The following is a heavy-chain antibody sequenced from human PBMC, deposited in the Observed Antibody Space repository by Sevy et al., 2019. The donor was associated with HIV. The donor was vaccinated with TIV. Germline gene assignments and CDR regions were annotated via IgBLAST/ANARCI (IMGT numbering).Heavy chain of an antibody. D-gene: IGHD1-26*01. CDR1: GGSITSLY. CDR3: AGENAWGRGYS. CDR2: IYYNGHI. Sequence: SETLSLTCTVSGGSITSLYWNWIRQPPGKGLEWIANIYYNGHINYNPSLKSRVTLSLDTAKNQFSLRLSSVTAADTTMYYCAGENAWGRGYSWGQGTLVTVSS. V-gene: IGHV4-59*08. J-gene: IGHJ4*02.